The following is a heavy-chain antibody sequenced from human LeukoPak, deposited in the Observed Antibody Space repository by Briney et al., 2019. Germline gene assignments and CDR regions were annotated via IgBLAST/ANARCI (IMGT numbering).Heavy chain of an antibody. CDR1: GFTFSSYS. CDR3: ARELSRQSYGRRGGY. D-gene: IGHD5-18*01. J-gene: IGHJ4*02. CDR2: ISSSSSTI. V-gene: IGHV3-48*01. Sequence: GGSLRLSCAASGFTFSSYSMNWVRQAPGKGLEWVSYISSSSSTIYYADSVKGRFTISRDNAKNSLYLQMNSLRAEDTAVYYCARELSRQSYGRRGGYWGQGTLVTVSS.